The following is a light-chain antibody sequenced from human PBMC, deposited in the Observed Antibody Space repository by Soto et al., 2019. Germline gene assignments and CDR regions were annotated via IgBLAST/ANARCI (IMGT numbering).Light chain of an antibody. CDR2: DTS. CDR3: QQRYNRPT. J-gene: IGKJ4*01. Sequence: EIGLTQSPATLSLSPVERATLSCRSSQSVSSFLGWYQPKPGQAPRLVIYDTSNRATGIPARFSGSGSGTDFTLTISSLEPEDFAVYYCQQRYNRPTFGGGTNVEIK. V-gene: IGKV3-11*01. CDR1: QSVSSF.